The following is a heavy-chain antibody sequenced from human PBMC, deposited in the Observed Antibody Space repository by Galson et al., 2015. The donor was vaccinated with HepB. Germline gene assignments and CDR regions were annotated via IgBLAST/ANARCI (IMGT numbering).Heavy chain of an antibody. D-gene: IGHD6-13*01. Sequence: SLRLSCAASGFTFSLYWMNWVRQAPGKGPEWVANIKLDGSEVNYVDSVKGRFTISRDNAKNLLFLQMNGLRAEDTAVSYCARGVWGFFDYWGQGTLVSVSS. CDR1: GFTFSLYW. V-gene: IGHV3-7*03. J-gene: IGHJ4*02. CDR3: ARGVWGFFDY. CDR2: IKLDGSEV.